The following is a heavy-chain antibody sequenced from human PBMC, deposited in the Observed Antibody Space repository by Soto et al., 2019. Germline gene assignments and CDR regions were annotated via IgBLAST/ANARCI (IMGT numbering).Heavy chain of an antibody. Sequence: QITLKESGPTLVKPTQTLTLTCTLSGFSVNTSGVGVGWIRQPQGKTLEWLSLIYWDDDKRYNPSLRGRHTVTKDASKNQVVLTMTNMDPAATATYYCSHSALAGTYFFDYWSQGTLVTVSS. J-gene: IGHJ4*02. CDR1: GFSVNTSGVG. V-gene: IGHV2-5*02. D-gene: IGHD6-19*01. CDR3: SHSALAGTYFFDY. CDR2: IYWDDDK.